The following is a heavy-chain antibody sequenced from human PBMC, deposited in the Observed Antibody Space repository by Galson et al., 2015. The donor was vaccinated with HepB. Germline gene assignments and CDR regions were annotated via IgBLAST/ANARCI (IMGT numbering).Heavy chain of an antibody. D-gene: IGHD1-26*01. Sequence: SETLSLTCTVSGGSISSYYWSWIRRPPGKGLEWIGYIYYSGSTNYNPSLKSRVTISVDTSKNQFSLKLSSVTAANTAVYYCARDRQWELHGFDYWGQGTLVTVSS. J-gene: IGHJ4*02. V-gene: IGHV4-59*01. CDR1: GGSISSYY. CDR2: IYYSGST. CDR3: ARDRQWELHGFDY.